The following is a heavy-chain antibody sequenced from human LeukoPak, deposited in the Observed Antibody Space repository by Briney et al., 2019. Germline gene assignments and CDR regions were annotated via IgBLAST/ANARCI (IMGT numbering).Heavy chain of an antibody. V-gene: IGHV4-59*12. D-gene: IGHD5-12*01. CDR3: ARGRGYSGYDSPQDDY. CDR1: GGSISSYY. CDR2: IYYSGST. Sequence: SETLSLTCTVSGGSISSYYWSWIRQPPGKGLEWIGYIYYSGSTNYNPSLKSRVTISVDTSKNQFSLKLSSVTAADTAVYYCARGRGYSGYDSPQDDYWGQGTLVTVSS. J-gene: IGHJ4*02.